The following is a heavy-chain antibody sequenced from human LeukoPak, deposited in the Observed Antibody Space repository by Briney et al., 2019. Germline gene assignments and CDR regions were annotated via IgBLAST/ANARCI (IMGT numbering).Heavy chain of an antibody. D-gene: IGHD3-3*01. CDR2: IYYSGST. V-gene: IGHV4-59*12. J-gene: IGHJ5*02. CDR3: ARDNYDFTHWFDP. Sequence: SETLSLTCTVSGGSISSYYWSWIRQPPGKGLEWIGYIYYSGSTNYNPSLKSRVTISVDTSKNQFSLKLSSVTAADTAVYYCARDNYDFTHWFDPWGQGTLVTVSS. CDR1: GGSISSYY.